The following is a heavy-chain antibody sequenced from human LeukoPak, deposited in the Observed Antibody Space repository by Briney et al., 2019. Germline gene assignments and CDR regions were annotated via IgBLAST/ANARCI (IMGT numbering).Heavy chain of an antibody. CDR3: ARGSGRWSSPHYYFDY. V-gene: IGHV1-69*05. Sequence: SVKVSCKASGGTFSSYAISWVRQAPGQGLEWMGGIIPIFGTANYAQKFQGRVTITTDESTSTAYMELSSLRSEDTAVYYCARGSGRWSSPHYYFDYWGQGTLVTVSS. CDR1: GGTFSSYA. CDR2: IIPIFGTA. D-gene: IGHD2-15*01. J-gene: IGHJ4*02.